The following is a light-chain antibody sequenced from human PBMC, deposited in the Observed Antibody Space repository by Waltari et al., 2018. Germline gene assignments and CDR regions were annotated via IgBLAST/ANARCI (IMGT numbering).Light chain of an antibody. CDR3: LQDYNYPRT. V-gene: IGKV1-6*01. CDR2: AAS. CDR1: QYIRND. Sequence: AIQMTQSPSPLSASVGDRVAIPCRASQYIRNDLGWYQQKPGEAPKVLIHAASNLQSGVPSRFSGSGSGTDFTLTISSLQPEDVATYYCLQDYNYPRTFGQGTKVEIK. J-gene: IGKJ1*01.